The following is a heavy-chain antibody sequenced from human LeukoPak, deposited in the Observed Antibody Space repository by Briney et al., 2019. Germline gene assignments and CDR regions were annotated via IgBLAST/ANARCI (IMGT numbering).Heavy chain of an antibody. CDR2: VYHSGSV. V-gene: IGHV4-34*01. Sequence: SETLSLTCGVYDGSFIGDYWSWIRQSPGMGLEWIGQVYHSGSVNYNPSLRSRVTISIDTSKKQFSLKLNSVTATDTAVYYCARHGGFYFDSRGQGTLVTVSS. J-gene: IGHJ4*02. CDR3: ARHGGFYFDS. D-gene: IGHD3-16*01. CDR1: DGSFIGDY.